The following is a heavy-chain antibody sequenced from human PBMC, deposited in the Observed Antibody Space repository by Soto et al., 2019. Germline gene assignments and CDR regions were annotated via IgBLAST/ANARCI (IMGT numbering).Heavy chain of an antibody. V-gene: IGHV1-69*13. CDR3: ARSYQLLYYYFDY. J-gene: IGHJ4*02. CDR1: GGTFSSYA. Sequence: SVKVSCKASGGTFSSYAISWVRQAPGQGLEWMGGIIPIFGTASYAQKFQGRVTITADESTSTAYMELSSLRTEDTAVYYCARSYQLLYYYFDYWGQGTLVTVSS. CDR2: IIPIFGTA. D-gene: IGHD2-2*02.